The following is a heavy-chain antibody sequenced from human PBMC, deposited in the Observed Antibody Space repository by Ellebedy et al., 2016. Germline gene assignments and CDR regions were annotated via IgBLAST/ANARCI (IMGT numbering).Heavy chain of an antibody. Sequence: ASVKVSCKASGYTFTTYAIHWVRQAPGQRLEWMGWINGNGYTKYSQRLQGRVTITSDTPASTAYMELSSLPSEDTAVYYCAREGMNGTTWAWFDPWGQGTLVTVSS. CDR2: INGNGYT. J-gene: IGHJ5*02. D-gene: IGHD1-7*01. CDR1: GYTFTTYA. V-gene: IGHV1-3*01. CDR3: AREGMNGTTWAWFDP.